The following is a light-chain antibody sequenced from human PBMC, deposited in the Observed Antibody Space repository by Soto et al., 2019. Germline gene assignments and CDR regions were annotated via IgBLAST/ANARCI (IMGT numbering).Light chain of an antibody. CDR1: QSISSW. CDR3: QQYSSYPWT. CDR2: EAS. J-gene: IGKJ1*01. Sequence: DVQMTQSPSTLSASVGDRVTITCRASQSISSWLAWYQQEPGKAPQLLISEASTLEGGFPLRFSGTGSGTEFALTISSLQPDDFARYYCQQYSSYPWTFGQGTKVEIK. V-gene: IGKV1-5*03.